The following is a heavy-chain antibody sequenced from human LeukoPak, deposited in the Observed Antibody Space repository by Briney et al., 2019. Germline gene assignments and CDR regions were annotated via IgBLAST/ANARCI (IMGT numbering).Heavy chain of an antibody. V-gene: IGHV3-30*18. CDR1: GFTFSNYG. D-gene: IGHD3-10*02. Sequence: PGRPLRLSCSASGFTFSNYGMHWVRQPPGKGLEGVAVMSYYGSTEYYAGSVKGRFTISRDNSKCTLFLQMNSLGAEDTAIYYCAKDCDIYVDYYYCGLDVWGKGTTVTVSS. CDR2: MSYYGSTE. CDR3: AKDCDIYVDYYYCGLDV. J-gene: IGHJ6*04.